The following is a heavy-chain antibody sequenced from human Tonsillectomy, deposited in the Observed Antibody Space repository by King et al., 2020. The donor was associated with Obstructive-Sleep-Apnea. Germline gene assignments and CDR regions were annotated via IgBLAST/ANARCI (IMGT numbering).Heavy chain of an antibody. J-gene: IGHJ6*02. CDR3: ARDRGPEASYYGMDV. CDR1: GGSISSGGYY. CDR2: IYYSVST. V-gene: IGHV4-31*03. D-gene: IGHD3-10*01. Sequence: VQLQESGPGLVKPSQTLSLTCPVSGGSISSGGYYWRWIRQHPGKGLEWIGYIYYSVSTYYNPSLKSRVTISVDTSKNQFSLKLSSVTAADTAVYYCARDRGPEASYYGMDVWCQGTTVTVSS.